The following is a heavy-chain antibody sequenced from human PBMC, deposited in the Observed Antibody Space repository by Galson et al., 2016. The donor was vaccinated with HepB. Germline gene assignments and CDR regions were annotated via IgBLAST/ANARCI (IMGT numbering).Heavy chain of an antibody. Sequence: SLRLSCATSGFPFSRYWMTWVRQAPGKGLEWVANINHDKSEKYYVGSAEGRFIISKDNVKGSVYLQMNSLRSEDTAVYYCARDPGWGALDIWGQGTLVTVSS. V-gene: IGHV3-7*03. CDR3: ARDPGWGALDI. CDR1: GFPFSRYW. CDR2: INHDKSEK. D-gene: IGHD7-27*01. J-gene: IGHJ3*02.